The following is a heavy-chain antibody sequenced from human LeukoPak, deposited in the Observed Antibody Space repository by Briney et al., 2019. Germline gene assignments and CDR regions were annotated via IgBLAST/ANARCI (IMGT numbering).Heavy chain of an antibody. D-gene: IGHD6-6*01. J-gene: IGHJ4*02. Sequence: GASVKVSCKASGYTFTGYYMHWVRQAPGQGLEWMGWINPNSGGTNYAQKFQGRVTMTRDTSNSTAYMELSRLRSDDTAVYYCAIIAARSRGTDYWGQGTLVTVSS. CDR2: INPNSGGT. CDR3: AIIAARSRGTDY. V-gene: IGHV1-2*02. CDR1: GYTFTGYY.